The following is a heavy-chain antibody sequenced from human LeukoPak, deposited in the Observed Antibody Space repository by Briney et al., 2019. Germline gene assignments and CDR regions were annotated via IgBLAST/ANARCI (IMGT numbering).Heavy chain of an antibody. CDR3: ARFIPSSGIDP. V-gene: IGHV4-34*01. J-gene: IGHJ5*02. CDR1: GGSFCGYY. CDR2: INHSGST. D-gene: IGHD3-10*02. Sequence: PSETLSLTCAVYGGSFCGYYWSWIRQPPGKGLEWMGEINHSGSTNYNPSLKRRVTISVDPSRNQFSRKLSSVTAADAAVYYCARFIPSSGIDPWGQGTLVTVSS.